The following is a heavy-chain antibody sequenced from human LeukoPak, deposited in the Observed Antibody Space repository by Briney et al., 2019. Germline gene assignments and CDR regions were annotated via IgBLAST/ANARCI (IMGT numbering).Heavy chain of an antibody. J-gene: IGHJ4*02. Sequence: GSLRLSCAASGFTFSSYGMSWVRQPPGKGLEWIGEIYHSGSTNYNPSLKGRVTILEDKSKNQFSLKMSSVTAADTAVYYCARLSLKVLEWSPTKGKETHYFDYWGQGTLVTVSS. CDR2: IYHSGST. V-gene: IGHV4-4*02. CDR3: ARLSLKVLEWSPTKGKETHYFDY. D-gene: IGHD3-3*01. CDR1: GFTFSSYGM.